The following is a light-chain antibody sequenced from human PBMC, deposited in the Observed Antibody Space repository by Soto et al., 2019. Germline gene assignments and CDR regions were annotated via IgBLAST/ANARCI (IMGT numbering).Light chain of an antibody. V-gene: IGKV3-11*01. CDR2: DAS. Sequence: EIVLTQSPSTLSLSPGDRATLSCRARQSVSSFLAWYQQIPGQAPRLLIYDASNRATGIPARFSGSRSGTDFTLTISSLEPEDFAVYYCQQSVSWPPQFTFGPGTKVDIK. CDR3: QQSVSWPPQFT. CDR1: QSVSSF. J-gene: IGKJ3*01.